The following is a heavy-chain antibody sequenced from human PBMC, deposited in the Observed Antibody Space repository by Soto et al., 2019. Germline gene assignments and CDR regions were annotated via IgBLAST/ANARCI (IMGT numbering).Heavy chain of an antibody. Sequence: QVQLVQSGAEVKKPGASVKVSCKASGYTFTSYGISWVRQAPGQGLEGMGWISAYNGNTTYAQKLQGRVTMNTDISRRTAYMELRSLRSDDTAVYYCASDAAAGTLDYWGQGTLVTVSS. CDR1: GYTFTSYG. V-gene: IGHV1-18*01. J-gene: IGHJ4*02. CDR3: ASDAAAGTLDY. D-gene: IGHD6-13*01. CDR2: ISAYNGNT.